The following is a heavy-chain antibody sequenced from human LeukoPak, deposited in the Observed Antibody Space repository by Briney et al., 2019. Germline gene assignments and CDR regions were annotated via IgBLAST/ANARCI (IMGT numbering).Heavy chain of an antibody. V-gene: IGHV3-74*03. CDR2: INPYGSDT. CDR1: GFSFRSYF. CDR3: VAYNWNYPEY. Sequence: GGSLRLSCAASGFSFRSYFMYWVRQAPGKGLVWVSRINPYGSDTEYADSVKGRFTISRGNAKNTLYMQMNSLREEDTAVYYCVAYNWNYPEYWGQGTLVTVSS. D-gene: IGHD1-7*01. J-gene: IGHJ4*02.